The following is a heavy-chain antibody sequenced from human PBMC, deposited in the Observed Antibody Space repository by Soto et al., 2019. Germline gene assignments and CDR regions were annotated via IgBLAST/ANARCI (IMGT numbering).Heavy chain of an antibody. D-gene: IGHD1-26*01. CDR1: GFTFSSYW. CDR3: VRDDVGVGIDY. V-gene: IGHV3-74*03. J-gene: IGHJ4*02. CDR2: IDSDGNTT. Sequence: GGSLRLSCAASGFTFSSYWMHWVRQVPGKGLVWVSHIDSDGNTTTYADSVKGRFTISRDSAKNTVYLQMNSLRAEDTAVYYCVRDDVGVGIDYWGLGTLVTVSS.